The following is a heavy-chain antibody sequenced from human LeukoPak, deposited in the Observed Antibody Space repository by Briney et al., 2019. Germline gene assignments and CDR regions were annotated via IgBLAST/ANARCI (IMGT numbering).Heavy chain of an antibody. CDR2: ISSSGSTI. D-gene: IGHD3-22*01. CDR1: GFTFSDYY. V-gene: IGHV3-11*04. Sequence: GGSLRLSCAASGFTFSDYYMSWIRQAPGKGLEWVSYISSSGSTIYYADSVKGRFTISRDNAKNSLYLQMNSLRAEDTAVYYCARAQEEYYDPPDDYWGQGTLVTVSS. J-gene: IGHJ4*02. CDR3: ARAQEEYYDPPDDY.